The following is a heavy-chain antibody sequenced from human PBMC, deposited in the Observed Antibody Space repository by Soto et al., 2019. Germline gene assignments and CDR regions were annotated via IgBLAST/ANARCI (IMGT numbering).Heavy chain of an antibody. CDR3: ATVMTTAHYYYYMDV. Sequence: GASVKVSCKASGGTFSSYTISWVRQAPGQGLEWMGRIIPILGIANYAQEFQGRVTITADKSTSTAYMELSSLRSEDTAVYYCATVMTTAHYYYYMDVWGKGTTVTVSS. CDR1: GGTFSSYT. CDR2: IIPILGIA. D-gene: IGHD4-17*01. V-gene: IGHV1-69*02. J-gene: IGHJ6*03.